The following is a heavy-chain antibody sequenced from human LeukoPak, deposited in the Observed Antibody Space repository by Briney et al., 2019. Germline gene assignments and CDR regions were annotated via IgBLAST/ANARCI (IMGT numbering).Heavy chain of an antibody. Sequence: SETLSLTCTVSGGSISSSSYYWGWIRQPPGKGLEWIGSIYYSGSTYYNPSLKSRVTISVDTSKNQSSLKLSSVTAADTAVYYCARGRVGGYFWYFDYWGQGTLVTVSS. CDR1: GGSISSSSYY. D-gene: IGHD3-22*01. CDR3: ARGRVGGYFWYFDY. CDR2: IYYSGST. J-gene: IGHJ4*02. V-gene: IGHV4-39*07.